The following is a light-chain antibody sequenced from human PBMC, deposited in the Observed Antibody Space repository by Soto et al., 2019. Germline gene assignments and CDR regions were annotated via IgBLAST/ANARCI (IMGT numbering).Light chain of an antibody. J-gene: IGKJ2*01. CDR1: QTIAMY. CDR3: QQSFTTPYT. V-gene: IGKV1-39*01. CDR2: TTS. Sequence: DIQMTQSPSSLSASVGDRVTITCRASQTIAMYVNWFQQKPGKAPKPLIYTTSNLQSGVPPRFSGSGSETDFTLTISRLQPEDSATYYCQQSFTTPYTFGQGTKLEIK.